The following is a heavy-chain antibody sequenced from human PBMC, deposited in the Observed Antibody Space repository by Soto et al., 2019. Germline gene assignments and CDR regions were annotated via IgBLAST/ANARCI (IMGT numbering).Heavy chain of an antibody. D-gene: IGHD6-13*01. CDR1: GFAFNSYG. V-gene: IGHV3-21*06. CDR3: AKAHTSSSYRFYAMDV. J-gene: IGHJ6*02. Sequence: GGPLRLSCEAAGFAFNSYGINCVRQAPGKGLEWVASISSSSAYISYAESVRGRFTLSRDNAKSSVYLQMNTLRAEDTALYYCAKAHTSSSYRFYAMDVWGQGTTVTVSS. CDR2: ISSSSAYI.